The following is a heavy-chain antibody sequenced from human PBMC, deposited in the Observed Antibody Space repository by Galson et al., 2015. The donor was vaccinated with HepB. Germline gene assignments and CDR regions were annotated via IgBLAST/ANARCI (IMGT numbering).Heavy chain of an antibody. CDR2: INHSGST. Sequence: ETLSLTCAVYGGSFSGYYWSWIRQPPGKGLEWIGEINHSGSTNYNPSLKSRVTISVDTSKNQFSLKLSSVTAADTAVYYRARGRHCSSTSCRWNAFDIWGQGTMVTVSS. D-gene: IGHD2-2*01. V-gene: IGHV4-34*01. J-gene: IGHJ3*02. CDR1: GGSFSGYY. CDR3: ARGRHCSSTSCRWNAFDI.